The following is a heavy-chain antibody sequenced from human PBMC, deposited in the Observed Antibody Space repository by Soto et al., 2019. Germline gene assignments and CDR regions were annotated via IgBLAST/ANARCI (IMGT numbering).Heavy chain of an antibody. D-gene: IGHD5-18*01. V-gene: IGHV3-30*18. CDR1: GFTFRNYG. CDR3: AKVGSFGYGSNSDVEH. Sequence: QVQLVESGGGVVQPGSSLRLSCAASGFTFRNYGMHWVHQAPGKGLEWVALISYDGSDKYYGDSVKGRFTISRDSSKNTLYLDVSRLRAEDTAVYYCAKVGSFGYGSNSDVEHWGQGTLVTVSS. CDR2: ISYDGSDK. J-gene: IGHJ1*01.